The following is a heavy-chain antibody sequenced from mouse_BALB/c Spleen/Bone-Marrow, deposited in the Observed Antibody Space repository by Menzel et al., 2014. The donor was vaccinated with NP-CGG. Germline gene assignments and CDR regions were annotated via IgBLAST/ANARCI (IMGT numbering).Heavy chain of an antibody. CDR3: ARDEEGAGTGLYAMDY. V-gene: IGHV2-6-7*01. Sequence: QVQLKQSRPGLVAPSPSLSISCTVSGFSLTGYGVDWIRQPPGKGLEWRGMICGDSSTDYNSVLKSRLTNSKDNSKHQVILKINSRKTDVQARCCCARDEEGAGTGLYAMDYWG. D-gene: IGHD4-1*01. J-gene: IGHJ4*01. CDR1: GFSLTGYG. CDR2: ICGDSST.